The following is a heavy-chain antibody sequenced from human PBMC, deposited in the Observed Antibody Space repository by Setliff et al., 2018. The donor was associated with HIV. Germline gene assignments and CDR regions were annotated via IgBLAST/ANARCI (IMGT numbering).Heavy chain of an antibody. D-gene: IGHD6-6*01. CDR1: GGSFSGHY. V-gene: IGHV4-34*01. CDR3: VKNIGGYSSSSVFDY. Sequence: SETLSLTCGVYGGSFSGHYWSWIRQAPGKGLGWIGEINHSGSTNYNPSLKSRVTISIDKSKSQFSLKLSSVTAADTALYYCVKNIGGYSSSSVFDYWGQGTLVTVS. CDR2: INHSGST. J-gene: IGHJ4*02.